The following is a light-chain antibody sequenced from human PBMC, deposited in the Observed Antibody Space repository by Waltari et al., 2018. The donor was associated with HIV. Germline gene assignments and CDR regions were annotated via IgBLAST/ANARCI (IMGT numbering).Light chain of an antibody. CDR2: AVY. CDR1: SSDIGGFNY. V-gene: IGLV2-14*03. J-gene: IGLJ3*02. CDR3: SSYASSFTLL. Sequence: QSALTQPASVSGSPGQSITISCTGTSSDIGGFNYVSWYQQHPDKAPKLIIFAVYIRPAGISNRFSGSKSGNTASLTISGLQAEDEADYYCSSYASSFTLLFGGGTKLTVL.